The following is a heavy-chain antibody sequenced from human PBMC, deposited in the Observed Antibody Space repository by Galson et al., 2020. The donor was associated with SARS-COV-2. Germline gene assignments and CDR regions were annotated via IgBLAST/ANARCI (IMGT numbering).Heavy chain of an antibody. Sequence: GGSLRLSCAASGFTFSSYWMLWVRQAPGKGQVWVSRINSDGSSTSYADSVKGRFTISRDNAKNTLYLQMNSLRAEDTAVYYCARVGRYYDSSGYYYGRNRAFDYWGQGTLVTVSS. CDR2: INSDGSST. CDR3: ARVGRYYDSSGYYYGRNRAFDY. V-gene: IGHV3-74*01. CDR1: GFTFSSYW. J-gene: IGHJ4*02. D-gene: IGHD3-22*01.